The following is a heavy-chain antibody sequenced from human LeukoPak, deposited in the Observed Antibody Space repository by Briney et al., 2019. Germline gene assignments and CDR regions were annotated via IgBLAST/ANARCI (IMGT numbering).Heavy chain of an antibody. V-gene: IGHV1-2*02. D-gene: IGHD3-22*01. Sequence: ASVKVSCKASGYTFTGYCVHWGRHAPGPGQGLMGWVNPNSGGTNYAQTFQGRVTMTRVTSISPAYMELSRLRSDDTAEYYCARGRRDRSCYYAYHYYGLDLWGQGTTVTVSS. CDR2: VNPNSGGT. J-gene: IGHJ6*02. CDR1: GYTFTGYC. CDR3: ARGRRDRSCYYAYHYYGLDL.